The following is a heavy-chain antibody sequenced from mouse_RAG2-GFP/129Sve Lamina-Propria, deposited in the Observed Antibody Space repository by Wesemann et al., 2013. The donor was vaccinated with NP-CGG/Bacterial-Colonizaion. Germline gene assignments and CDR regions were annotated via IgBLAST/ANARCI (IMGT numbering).Heavy chain of an antibody. J-gene: IGHJ3*01. CDR3: ARDRGGGGFAY. Sequence: EVQLVESGGGLVKPGGSLKLSCAASGFTFSSYAMSWVRQTPEKRLEWVATISDGGSYTYYPDNVKGRFTISRDNAKNNLYLQMSHLKSEDTAMYYCARDRGGGGFAYWGQGTLVTVSA. CDR2: ISDGGSYT. CDR1: GFTFSSYA. V-gene: IGHV5-4*01.